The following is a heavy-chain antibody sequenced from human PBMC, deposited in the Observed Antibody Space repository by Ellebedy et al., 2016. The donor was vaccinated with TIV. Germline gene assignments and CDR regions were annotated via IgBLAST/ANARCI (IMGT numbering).Heavy chain of an antibody. CDR2: IKQDGSAK. D-gene: IGHD4-17*01. CDR3: ARAVALTTPFEN. Sequence: GESLKISXAASGFTFSNYWMMWVRQAPGKGLEWVANIKQDGSAKYYGGYVKGRFTISRDNAKNSLYLQMNSLSAEDTAVYYCARAVALTTPFENWGQGTLVTVSS. J-gene: IGHJ4*02. V-gene: IGHV3-7*01. CDR1: GFTFSNYW.